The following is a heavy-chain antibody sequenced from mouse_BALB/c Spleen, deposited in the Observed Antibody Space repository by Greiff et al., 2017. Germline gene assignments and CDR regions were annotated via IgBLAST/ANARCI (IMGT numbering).Heavy chain of an antibody. Sequence: VQLQQSGAELVRPGVSVKISCKGSGYTFTDYAMHWVKQSHAKSLEWIGVISTYYGDASYNQKFKGKATMTVDKSSSTAYMELARLTSEDSAIYYCARGYDGCTYYAMDYWGQGTSVTVSS. CDR1: GYTFTDYA. CDR3: ARGYDGCTYYAMDY. V-gene: IGHV1S137*01. CDR2: ISTYYGDA. D-gene: IGHD2-3*01. J-gene: IGHJ4*01.